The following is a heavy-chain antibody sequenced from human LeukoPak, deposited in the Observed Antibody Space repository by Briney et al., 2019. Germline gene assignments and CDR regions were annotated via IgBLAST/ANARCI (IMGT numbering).Heavy chain of an antibody. CDR2: ISASGST. J-gene: IGHJ5*02. CDR1: GGSISSGIYY. V-gene: IGHV4-61*02. D-gene: IGHD4-17*01. CDR3: VREIGGDYPWFDP. Sequence: PSQTLSLTCTVSGGSISSGIYYWNWIRQPAGKGLEWLGRISASGSTNYNPSLKNRVTISVDTSKNHFSLKVTSVSAADTAVYFCVREIGGDYPWFDPWGQGTLVTVSS.